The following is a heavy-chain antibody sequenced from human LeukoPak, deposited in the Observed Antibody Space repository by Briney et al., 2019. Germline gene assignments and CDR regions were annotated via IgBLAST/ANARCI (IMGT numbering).Heavy chain of an antibody. CDR2: CLDSSCTE. CDR1: GFTFGTFD. V-gene: IGHV3-23*01. D-gene: IGHD3-10*01. J-gene: IGHJ4*02. Sequence: GGSLRLSCAASGFTFGTFDMSWVRQAPGKGLEWVSTLACLDSSCTEYYSDSVKGRFSISRDKSKSTLSLQVNSLRVEDTAMYHCVRDSEGSFDYWGQGTLVTVSS. CDR3: VRDSEGSFDY.